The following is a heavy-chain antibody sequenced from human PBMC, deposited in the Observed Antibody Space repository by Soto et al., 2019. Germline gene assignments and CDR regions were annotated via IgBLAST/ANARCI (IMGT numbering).Heavy chain of an antibody. J-gene: IGHJ6*02. Sequence: EVQLVESGGGLVKPGGSPRLSCAASGFTFSSYSMNWVRQAPGKGLEWVSSISSSSSYIYYADSVKGRFTISRDNAKNSLYLQMNSLRAEDTAVYYCAILTVTTPPYYYYGMDVWGQGTTGTVSS. V-gene: IGHV3-21*01. CDR1: GFTFSSYS. CDR2: ISSSSSYI. D-gene: IGHD4-4*01. CDR3: AILTVTTPPYYYYGMDV.